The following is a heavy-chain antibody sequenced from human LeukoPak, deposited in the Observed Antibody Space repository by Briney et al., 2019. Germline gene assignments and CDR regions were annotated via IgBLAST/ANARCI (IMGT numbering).Heavy chain of an antibody. V-gene: IGHV3-9*01. CDR1: GFTFSSYA. CDR3: AKDIGYYDSSGPFDY. J-gene: IGHJ4*02. CDR2: ISWNSGSI. Sequence: GGSLRLSCAASGFTFSSYAMSWVRQAPGKGLEWVSGISWNSGSIGYADSVKGRFTISRDNAKNSLYLQMNSLRAEDTALYYCAKDIGYYDSSGPFDYWGQGTLVTVSS. D-gene: IGHD3-22*01.